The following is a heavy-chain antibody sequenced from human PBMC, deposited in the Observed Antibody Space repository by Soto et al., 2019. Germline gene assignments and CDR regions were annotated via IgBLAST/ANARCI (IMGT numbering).Heavy chain of an antibody. D-gene: IGHD1-7*01. J-gene: IGHJ4*02. Sequence: QVQLVQSGAEVKKPGSSVKVSCKASVGTFSSYAISWVRQAPGQGLEWMGGIIPIFGTANYAQKFQGRVTITADESTSTDYMELSSLRSEDTAVYYCARVGGTGTTPEGDYWGQGTLVTVSS. CDR2: IIPIFGTA. CDR1: VGTFSSYA. V-gene: IGHV1-69*01. CDR3: ARVGGTGTTPEGDY.